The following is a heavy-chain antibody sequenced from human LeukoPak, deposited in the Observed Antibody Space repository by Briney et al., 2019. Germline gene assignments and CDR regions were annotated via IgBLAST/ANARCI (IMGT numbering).Heavy chain of an antibody. J-gene: IGHJ4*02. CDR2: ISSSSSTT. Sequence: GGSLRLSCAVSGFTFNSYSMNWVRQAPGKGLEWVSYISSSSSTTYYADSVKGRFTISRDNAKNSLFLQMNSLRAEDTAVYYCAKGRSRVATPDYWGQGTLVTVSS. D-gene: IGHD5-12*01. CDR1: GFTFNSYS. CDR3: AKGRSRVATPDY. V-gene: IGHV3-48*01.